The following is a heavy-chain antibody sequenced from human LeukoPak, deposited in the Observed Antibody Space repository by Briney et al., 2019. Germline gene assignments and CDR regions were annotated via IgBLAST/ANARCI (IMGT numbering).Heavy chain of an antibody. CDR3: ARRGGWSRAFDI. CDR2: IYSGGST. J-gene: IGHJ3*02. CDR1: GLTVSSNY. D-gene: IGHD3-16*01. V-gene: IGHV3-66*02. Sequence: GGSLRLSCAASGLTVSSNYMSWVRQAPGKGLEWVSVIYSGGSTYYADSVKGRFAISRDNSKNTPYLQMNSLRAEDTAVYYCARRGGWSRAFDIWGQGTMVTVSS.